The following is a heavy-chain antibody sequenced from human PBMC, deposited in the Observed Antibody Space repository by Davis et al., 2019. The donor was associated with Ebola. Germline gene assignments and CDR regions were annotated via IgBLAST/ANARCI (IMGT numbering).Heavy chain of an antibody. V-gene: IGHV4-4*07. Sequence: PSETLSLTCTVAGGPISSYFSSWIRQPAGKGLEWIGHIYRSGSTKYNPSLKSRVTMSVDPSKNQFSLKLNSVTAADTAVYYCAREMNENSDYYHYYHMDVWGKGTTATVSS. CDR3: AREMNENSDYYHYYHMDV. J-gene: IGHJ6*03. D-gene: IGHD1-1*01. CDR1: GGPISSYF. CDR2: IYRSGST.